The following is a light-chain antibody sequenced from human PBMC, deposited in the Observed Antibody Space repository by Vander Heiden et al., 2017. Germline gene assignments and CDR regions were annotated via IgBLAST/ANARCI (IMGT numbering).Light chain of an antibody. V-gene: IGKV3-11*01. CDR1: QSVSSF. Sequence: EIVLTQSPATLSLSLGERTTFPSSASQSVSSFLAWYQQKPGQAPRLLIYDATNRATGIPDRFSGSGSGTDFTLTISSLEPEDFAVYYCLQRSNWPPGTFGGGTKVEIK. CDR3: LQRSNWPPGT. CDR2: DAT. J-gene: IGKJ4*01.